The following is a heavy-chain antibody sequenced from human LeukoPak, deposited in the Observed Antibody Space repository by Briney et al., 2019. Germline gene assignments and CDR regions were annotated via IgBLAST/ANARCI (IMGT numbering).Heavy chain of an antibody. CDR3: AKDSPYYYDSSGYPLEYYFDY. Sequence: PGRSLRLSCAASGFTFSSYGMHWVRQAPGKGLEWVVVTSYDGSNKYYADSVKGRFTISRDNSKNTLYLQMNSLRAEDTAVYYCAKDSPYYYDSSGYPLEYYFDYWGQGTLVTVSS. D-gene: IGHD3-22*01. J-gene: IGHJ4*02. CDR2: TSYDGSNK. V-gene: IGHV3-30*18. CDR1: GFTFSSYG.